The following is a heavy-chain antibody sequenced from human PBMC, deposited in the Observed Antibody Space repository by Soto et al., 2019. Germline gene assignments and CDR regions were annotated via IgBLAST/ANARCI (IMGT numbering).Heavy chain of an antibody. J-gene: IGHJ4*02. D-gene: IGHD3-22*01. CDR3: ARGWGYDSTDYYYAY. V-gene: IGHV1-69*01. CDR1: GGSFNRHT. CDR2: IIPIFGTA. Sequence: QVQLVQSGAEVRKPGSSVRVSCKASGGSFNRHTISGVRQAPGQGLEWMGGIIPIFGTANHVQKFQGRVTIIADESTSTVYIEVSIPRSDDTAIYYCARGWGYDSTDYYYAYWVQGTLVIVSS.